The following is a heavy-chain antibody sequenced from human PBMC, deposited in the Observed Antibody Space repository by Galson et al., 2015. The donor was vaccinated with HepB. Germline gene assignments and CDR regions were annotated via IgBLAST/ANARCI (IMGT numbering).Heavy chain of an antibody. J-gene: IGHJ4*02. CDR3: AKEGYCSGGSCYGFDY. D-gene: IGHD2-15*01. CDR1: GFTFSSYG. Sequence: SLRLSCAASGFTFSSYGMHWVRQAPGKGLEWVAVISYDGSNKYYADSVKGRFTIPRDNSKNTLYLQMNSLRAEDTAVYYCAKEGYCSGGSCYGFDYWGQGTLVTVSS. CDR2: ISYDGSNK. V-gene: IGHV3-30*18.